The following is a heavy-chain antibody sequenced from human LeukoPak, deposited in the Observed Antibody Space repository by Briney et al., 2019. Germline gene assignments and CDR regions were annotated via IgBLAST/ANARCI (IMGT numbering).Heavy chain of an antibody. CDR3: VRDYGFNSYYMDV. V-gene: IGHV3-72*01. CDR2: IRNKANGYTT. Sequence: PGGSLRLSCAASGFSLSDRYMDWVRQAPGKGLEWVGRIRNKANGYTTQNAASVKGRFTISRDDSKNSLYLQMNSLKTEDTAVYYCVRDYGFNSYYMDVWGSGTTVIVSS. J-gene: IGHJ6*03. CDR1: GFSLSDRY. D-gene: IGHD3-10*01.